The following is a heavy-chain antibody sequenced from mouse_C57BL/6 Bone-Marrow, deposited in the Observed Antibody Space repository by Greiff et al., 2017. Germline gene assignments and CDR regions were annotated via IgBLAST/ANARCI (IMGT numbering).Heavy chain of an antibody. Sequence: EVQWVESEGGLVQPGSSMKLSCTASGFTFSDYYMAWVRQVPEKGLEWVANINYDGSSTYYLDSLKSRFIISRDNAKNILYLQMSSLKSEDTATYYCARGTNGFYFDYWGQGTTLTVSS. J-gene: IGHJ2*01. D-gene: IGHD1-1*01. CDR1: GFTFSDYY. V-gene: IGHV5-16*01. CDR2: INYDGSST. CDR3: ARGTNGFYFDY.